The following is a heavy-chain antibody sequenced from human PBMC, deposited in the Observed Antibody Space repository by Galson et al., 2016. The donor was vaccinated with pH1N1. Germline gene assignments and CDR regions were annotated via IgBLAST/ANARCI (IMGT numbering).Heavy chain of an antibody. CDR3: VRAIGGAASY. CDR2: IKQDGSVI. CDR1: GFTFSTYR. D-gene: IGHD6-13*01. Sequence: SLRLSCAASGFTFSTYRMGWVRQAPGKGLEWVANIKQDGSVIYYVDSVKGRCTISRDNAKNSVSLQMNSLRVEDTGVYYCVRAIGGAASYWGQGTLVTVSS. J-gene: IGHJ4*02. V-gene: IGHV3-7*01.